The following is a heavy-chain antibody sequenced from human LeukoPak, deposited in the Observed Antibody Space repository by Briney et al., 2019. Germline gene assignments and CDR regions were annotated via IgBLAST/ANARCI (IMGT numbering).Heavy chain of an antibody. CDR3: TRAYWIGFHFDS. Sequence: SETLSLTCSVSGGSISSGNYFWTWIRQPPGKGLEYIGYIYYSGTTYYNPSLKSRITMSVDMSANQFSLRLTSVSAADTAVYYCTRAYWIGFHFDSWGQGILVSVSS. CDR2: IYYSGTT. CDR1: GGSISSGNYF. D-gene: IGHD3-3*01. J-gene: IGHJ4*02. V-gene: IGHV4-30-4*01.